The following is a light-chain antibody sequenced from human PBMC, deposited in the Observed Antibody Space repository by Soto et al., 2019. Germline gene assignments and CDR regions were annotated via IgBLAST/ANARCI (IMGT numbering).Light chain of an antibody. Sequence: EIVLTQSPGTLSLSPGERATPSCRASQSVGGSYLAWYQQKPGQAPRLLIYGASSRATGIPDRFSGSGSGTDFTLTISRLEPEDFAVYYCQQYGSSPTWTFGQGTKVEIK. CDR1: QSVGGSY. CDR2: GAS. V-gene: IGKV3-20*01. J-gene: IGKJ1*01. CDR3: QQYGSSPTWT.